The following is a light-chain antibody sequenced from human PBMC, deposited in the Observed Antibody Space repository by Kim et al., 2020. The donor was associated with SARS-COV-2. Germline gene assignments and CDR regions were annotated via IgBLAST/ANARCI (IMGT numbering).Light chain of an antibody. CDR3: QQYNNAPLT. Sequence: DIQMTQSPSSLSASVGDRVTITCRASQGISKYLDWYQQRPGKGPKLLIYDASTLETGVPPRFSGSGSGTDITLTINSLQPEDVATYYCQQYNNAPLTFGGGTKVDIK. CDR2: DAS. V-gene: IGKV1-27*01. CDR1: QGISKY. J-gene: IGKJ4*01.